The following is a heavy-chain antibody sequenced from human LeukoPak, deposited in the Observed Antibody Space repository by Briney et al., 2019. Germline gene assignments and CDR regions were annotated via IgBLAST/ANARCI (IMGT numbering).Heavy chain of an antibody. V-gene: IGHV1-69*13. J-gene: IGHJ6*02. CDR3: ARTYYDFWSGSYYYYGMDV. Sequence: EASVKVSCKASGGTFSSYAIIWVRQAPGQGLEWMGGIIPIFGTANYAQKFQGRVTITADESTSTAYMELSSLRSEDTAVYYCARTYYDFWSGSYYYYGMDVWGQGTTVTVSS. CDR1: GGTFSSYA. D-gene: IGHD3-3*01. CDR2: IIPIFGTA.